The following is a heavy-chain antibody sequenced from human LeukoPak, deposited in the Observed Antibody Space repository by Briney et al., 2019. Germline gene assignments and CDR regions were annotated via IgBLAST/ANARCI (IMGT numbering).Heavy chain of an antibody. J-gene: IGHJ4*02. D-gene: IGHD6-19*01. Sequence: ASVKVSCKASGYILASYGISWVGQAPGQGLEWMGWISSYNGNTNYAQKLQGRVTMTTDTSTSTAYMELRSLRSDDTAVYYCARRPAVAATRVDYWGQGTLVTVSS. V-gene: IGHV1-18*01. CDR2: ISSYNGNT. CDR1: GYILASYG. CDR3: ARRPAVAATRVDY.